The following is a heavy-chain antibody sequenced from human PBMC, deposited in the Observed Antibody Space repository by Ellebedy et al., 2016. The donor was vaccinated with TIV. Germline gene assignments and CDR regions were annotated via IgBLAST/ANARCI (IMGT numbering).Heavy chain of an antibody. CDR3: ARDWRDSAMGKFLY. J-gene: IGHJ4*02. CDR2: ISAYTGNT. D-gene: IGHD5-18*01. V-gene: IGHV1-18*01. CDR1: GYTFTSYG. Sequence: AASVKVSCKASGYTFTSYGISWVRQAPGQGLEWMGWISAYTGNTKYAQQLQGRVTMTTDTSTSTAYMELRSLRSDDTAVYYCARDWRDSAMGKFLYWGQGTLVTVSS.